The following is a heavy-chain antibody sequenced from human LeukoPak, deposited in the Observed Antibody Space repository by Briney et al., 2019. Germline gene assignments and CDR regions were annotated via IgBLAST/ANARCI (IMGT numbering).Heavy chain of an antibody. Sequence: GGSLRLSCAASGFTFSGSAMHWVRQASGKGLEWVGRIRTKVNSYATAYAASVTGRFTIPRDDSKNTAYLEMNSLKSEDTAVYYCSRLGYCSSTSCHGFDIWGQGTMITVSS. CDR3: SRLGYCSSTSCHGFDI. CDR2: IRTKVNSYAT. D-gene: IGHD2-2*01. J-gene: IGHJ3*02. CDR1: GFTFSGSA. V-gene: IGHV3-73*01.